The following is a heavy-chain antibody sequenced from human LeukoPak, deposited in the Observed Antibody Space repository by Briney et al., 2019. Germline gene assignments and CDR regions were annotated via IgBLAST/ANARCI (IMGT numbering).Heavy chain of an antibody. CDR2: ISGSGGST. V-gene: IGHV3-23*01. J-gene: IGHJ4*02. CDR1: GFTFSSYG. Sequence: GGSLRLSCAASGFTFSSYGMSWVRQAPGKGLEWVSAISGSGGSTYYADSVKGRLTISRDNSKNTLYLQMNSLRAEDTAVYYCAKSVPDPITMVRGVITYFDYWGQGTLVTVSS. D-gene: IGHD3-10*01. CDR3: AKSVPDPITMVRGVITYFDY.